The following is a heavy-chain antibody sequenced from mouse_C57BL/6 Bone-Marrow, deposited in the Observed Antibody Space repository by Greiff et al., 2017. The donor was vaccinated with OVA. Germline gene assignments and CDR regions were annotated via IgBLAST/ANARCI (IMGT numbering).Heavy chain of an antibody. V-gene: IGHV1-74*01. D-gene: IGHD1-1*01. Sequence: QVQLQQPGAELVKPGASVKVSCKASGYTFTSYWMHWVKQRPGQGLEWIGRIHPSDSDTNYNQKFQGKATLTVDKSSSTAYRRLSILTSEDSAVYYCAIIPGTFYYGSSYVGYWGQGTTLTVSS. CDR3: AIIPGTFYYGSSYVGY. CDR2: IHPSDSDT. CDR1: GYTFTSYW. J-gene: IGHJ2*01.